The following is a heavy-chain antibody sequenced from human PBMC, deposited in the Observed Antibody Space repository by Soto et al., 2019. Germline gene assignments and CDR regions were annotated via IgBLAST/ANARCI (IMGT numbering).Heavy chain of an antibody. CDR2: IYYRGST. V-gene: IGHV4-39*01. Sequence: SETLSLTCTMSGGSFSPNYWSWIRQPPGKGLEWIGTIYYRGSTYYNPSLKSRVTISVDTSKNQFSLKLSSVTAADTAVYYCARLIPSYRGQGTLVTVSS. CDR1: GGSFSPNY. CDR3: ARLIPSY. J-gene: IGHJ4*02. D-gene: IGHD2-21*01.